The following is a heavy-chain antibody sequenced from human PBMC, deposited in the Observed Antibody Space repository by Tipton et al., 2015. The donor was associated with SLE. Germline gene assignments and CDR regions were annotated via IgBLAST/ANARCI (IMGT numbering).Heavy chain of an antibody. CDR3: TRVDTVVPYWFDY. D-gene: IGHD5-12*01. V-gene: IGHV4-59*11. CDR2: ISYSGST. CDR1: GGCISSHY. J-gene: IGHJ4*02. Sequence: TLSLTCTVSGGCISSHYWSWIRQPPGKGLEWIGYISYSGSTNYNPSLKSRVTISVDTSKNQFSLKLSSVTAADTAVYYCTRVDTVVPYWFDYWGQGTLVTVSS.